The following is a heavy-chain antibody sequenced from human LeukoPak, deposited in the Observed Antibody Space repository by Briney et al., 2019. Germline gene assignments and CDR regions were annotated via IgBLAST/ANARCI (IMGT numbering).Heavy chain of an antibody. V-gene: IGHV3-9*01. CDR2: ISWNSGSI. CDR3: AKDGRSGVVNTGDLDY. D-gene: IGHD3-3*01. Sequence: GGSLRLSCAASGFTFDDYAMHWVRQAPGKGLEWVSGISWNSGSIGYADSVKGRFTISRDNAKNSLYLQMNSLRAEDTALYYCAKDGRSGVVNTGDLDYWGQGTLVTVSS. CDR1: GFTFDDYA. J-gene: IGHJ4*02.